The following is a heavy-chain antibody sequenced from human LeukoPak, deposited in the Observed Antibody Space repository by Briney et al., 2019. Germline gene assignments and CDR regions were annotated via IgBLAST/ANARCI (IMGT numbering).Heavy chain of an antibody. D-gene: IGHD3-22*01. J-gene: IGHJ3*02. Sequence: PGGSLRLSCAASGFTFSSYWMSWVRQAPGKGLEWVANIKQDGSEKYYVDSVKGRFTISRDNAKNSLYLRMNSLRAEDTAVYYSARGATDYYDSSGYYIDDAFDIWGQGTMVTVSS. V-gene: IGHV3-7*04. CDR2: IKQDGSEK. CDR1: GFTFSSYW. CDR3: ARGATDYYDSSGYYIDDAFDI.